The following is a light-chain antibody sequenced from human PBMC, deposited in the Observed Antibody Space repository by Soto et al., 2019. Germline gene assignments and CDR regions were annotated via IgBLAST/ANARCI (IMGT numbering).Light chain of an antibody. CDR3: HQYANSPLT. J-gene: IGKJ2*01. Sequence: EFVLTQSPGKLSLSPGERATLSCRASQSISSSFLAWYQQRPGQPPRLLIYDATGRATGIPDRFSGSGSATDFTLTINRLEPEDFAVYYCHQYANSPLTFGQGTKLEIK. CDR1: QSISSSF. V-gene: IGKV3-20*01. CDR2: DAT.